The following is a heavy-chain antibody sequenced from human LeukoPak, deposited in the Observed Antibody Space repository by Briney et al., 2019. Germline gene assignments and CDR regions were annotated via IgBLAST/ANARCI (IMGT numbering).Heavy chain of an antibody. CDR1: GFTFNTYT. J-gene: IGHJ3*02. CDR2: VGRDGSI. Sequence: PGGSLRLSCVASGFTFNTYTMNWVRQAPGKGLEWISCVGRDGSIHYADPVKGRITISRDNAKNSLFLQMNSLRAEDTAIYYCARRYYDTTGYAFDIWGQGTMVTVSS. V-gene: IGHV3-21*01. D-gene: IGHD3-22*01. CDR3: ARRYYDTTGYAFDI.